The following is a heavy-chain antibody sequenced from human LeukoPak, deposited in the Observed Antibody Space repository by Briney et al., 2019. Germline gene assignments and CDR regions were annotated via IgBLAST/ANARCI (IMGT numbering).Heavy chain of an antibody. Sequence: TGGSLRLSFAASGFTFSSYGMHWVRQAPGKGLEWVAVMSYDGSNKYYADSVKGRFTISRDNSKNTLYLQMNSLRAEDTAVYYCAKILRSYFDWFTDYWGQGTLVTVSS. J-gene: IGHJ4*02. D-gene: IGHD3-9*01. V-gene: IGHV3-30*18. CDR2: MSYDGSNK. CDR3: AKILRSYFDWFTDY. CDR1: GFTFSSYG.